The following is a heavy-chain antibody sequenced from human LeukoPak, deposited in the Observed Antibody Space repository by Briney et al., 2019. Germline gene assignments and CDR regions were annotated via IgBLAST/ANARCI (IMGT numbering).Heavy chain of an antibody. Sequence: GGSLRLSCAASGFTFSGYDMHWVRQATGKGLEWVSAIGTAGDTYYPGSVKGRFTISRENAKNSLYLQMNSLRAGDTAVYYCARGISGVTTYWFDPWGQGTLVTVSS. CDR3: ARGISGVTTYWFDP. CDR1: GFTFSGYD. J-gene: IGHJ5*02. V-gene: IGHV3-13*01. D-gene: IGHD4-17*01. CDR2: IGTAGDT.